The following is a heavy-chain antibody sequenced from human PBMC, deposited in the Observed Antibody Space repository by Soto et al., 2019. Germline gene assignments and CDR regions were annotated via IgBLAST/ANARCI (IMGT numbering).Heavy chain of an antibody. V-gene: IGHV3-23*01. CDR3: AKGGYGDYVVDGYGLGNWFDP. CDR2: ISGSGGST. Sequence: GGSLRLSCAASGFTFSSYAMSWVRQAPGKGLEWVSAISGSGGSTYYADSVKGRFTISRDNSKNTLYLQMNSLRAEDTAVYYCAKGGYGDYVVDGYGLGNWFDPWGQGTLVTVSS. CDR1: GFTFSSYA. J-gene: IGHJ5*02. D-gene: IGHD4-17*01.